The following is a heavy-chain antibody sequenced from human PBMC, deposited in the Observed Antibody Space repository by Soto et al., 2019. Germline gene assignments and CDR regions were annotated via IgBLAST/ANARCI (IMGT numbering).Heavy chain of an antibody. CDR3: ARDRWDRPGWYFKD. D-gene: IGHD1-26*01. CDR1: GFTVSTNY. Sequence: EVQLVESGGGLIQPGGSLRLSCIAAGFTVSTNYMSWIRQAPGQGLEWVSVIYKSGDTYYADSVKGRFTISRDNSKSTLYLQMNSLRAEDTAVYYCARDRWDRPGWYFKDWGQGTLVTVSS. CDR2: IYKSGDT. J-gene: IGHJ1*01. V-gene: IGHV3-53*01.